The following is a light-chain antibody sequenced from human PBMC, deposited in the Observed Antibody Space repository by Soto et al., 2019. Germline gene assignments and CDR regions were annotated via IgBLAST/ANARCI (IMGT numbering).Light chain of an antibody. Sequence: DIQMTQSPSTLSASVGDRVTITCRASQSISSWLAWYQQKPGKAPKLLIYKASSLESGGPSRFSGSGSGTEFTLTISSLQPDDFAPYYCQQYKSYSITFGQGTRLQIK. CDR3: QQYKSYSIT. J-gene: IGKJ5*01. CDR2: KAS. CDR1: QSISSW. V-gene: IGKV1-5*03.